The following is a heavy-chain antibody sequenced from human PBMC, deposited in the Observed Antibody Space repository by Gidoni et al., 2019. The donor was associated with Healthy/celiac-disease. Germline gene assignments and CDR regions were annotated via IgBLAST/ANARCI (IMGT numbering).Heavy chain of an antibody. CDR2: IRGSGGST. V-gene: IGHV3-23*01. J-gene: IGHJ3*02. Sequence: EVQLFESGGGLVPPGGSLRLSCAASGFAFSRYAMSWVRPAPGKGLEWVSAIRGSGGSTYYADSVKGRFTISRDNSKNTLYLQINSLRAEDTAVYYCAKDSHCSGGSCYSDVVGTDARDAFDIWGQGTMVTVSS. CDR3: AKDSHCSGGSCYSDVVGTDARDAFDI. D-gene: IGHD2-15*01. CDR1: GFAFSRYA.